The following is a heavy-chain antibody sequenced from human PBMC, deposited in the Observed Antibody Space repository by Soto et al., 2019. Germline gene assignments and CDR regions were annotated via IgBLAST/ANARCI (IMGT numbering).Heavy chain of an antibody. CDR2: ITTGNDYI. Sequence: EVQLVESGGGLVKPGGSLRLSCVASGFTLSSFSMSWIRQTPGKGLEWVSSITTGNDYISYADSVKGRFTISRDNAKNSLFLQMNRLKADDTALYFCARDSYSSLFDSWGQGTLVTVSS. J-gene: IGHJ5*01. CDR3: ARDSYSSLFDS. D-gene: IGHD6-19*01. V-gene: IGHV3-21*02. CDR1: GFTLSSFS.